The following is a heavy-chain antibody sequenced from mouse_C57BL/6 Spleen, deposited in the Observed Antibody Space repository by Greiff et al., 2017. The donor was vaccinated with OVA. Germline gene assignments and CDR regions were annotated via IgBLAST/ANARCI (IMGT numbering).Heavy chain of an antibody. V-gene: IGHV1-55*01. CDR3: ARRDYYGSSTGYFDV. CDR1: GYTFTSYW. D-gene: IGHD1-1*01. CDR2: IYPGSGST. Sequence: VQLQQPGAELVKPGASVKMSCKASGYTFTSYWITWVKQRPGQGLEWIGDIYPGSGSTNYNEKFKSKATLTVDTSSSTAYMQLSSLTSEDSAVYYCARRDYYGSSTGYFDVWGRGTTVTVSS. J-gene: IGHJ1*03.